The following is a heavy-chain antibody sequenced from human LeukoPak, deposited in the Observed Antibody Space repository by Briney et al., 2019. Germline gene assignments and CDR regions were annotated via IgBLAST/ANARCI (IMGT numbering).Heavy chain of an antibody. V-gene: IGHV3-7*03. CDR1: GFTFSSYW. CDR2: IKQDGSEK. D-gene: IGHD3-22*01. CDR3: ARVTYYYDSSGDDAFDI. Sequence: HPGGSLRLSCAASGFTFSSYWMSWVRQAPGKGLEWVANIKQDGSEKYYVDSVKGRFTISRDNAKNSLYLQMNSLRAEDTAVYYCARVTYYYDSSGDDAFDIWGQGTMVTVSS. J-gene: IGHJ3*02.